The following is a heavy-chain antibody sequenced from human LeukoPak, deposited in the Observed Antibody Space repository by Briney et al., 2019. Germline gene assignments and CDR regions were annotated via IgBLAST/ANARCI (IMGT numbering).Heavy chain of an antibody. CDR1: DYSISSSYY. V-gene: IGHV4-38-2*02. D-gene: IGHD4-11*01. J-gene: IGHJ4*02. CDR3: ARTYTNYPNRPFDY. Sequence: PSETLSLTCSVSDYSISSSYYWGWIRQPPGKGLEWIGNIYHSGSTYYNPSLTGRVTISVDTSKNQFSLKLSSVTAADTAVYYCARTYTNYPNRPFDYWGQGTLVTVFS. CDR2: IYHSGST.